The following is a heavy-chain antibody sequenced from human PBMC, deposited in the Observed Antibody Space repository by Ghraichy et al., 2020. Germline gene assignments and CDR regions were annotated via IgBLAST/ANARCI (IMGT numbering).Heavy chain of an antibody. CDR1: GGSISSSSYY. V-gene: IGHV4-39*01. D-gene: IGHD3-22*01. J-gene: IGHJ4*02. CDR2: IYYSGST. CDR3: ATHPDDSSGYYEDY. Sequence: SETLSLTCTVSGGSISSSSYYWGWIRQPPGKGLEWIGSIYYSGSTYYNPSLKSRVTISVDTSKNQFSLKLSSVTAADTAVYYCATHPDDSSGYYEDYWGQGTLVTVSS.